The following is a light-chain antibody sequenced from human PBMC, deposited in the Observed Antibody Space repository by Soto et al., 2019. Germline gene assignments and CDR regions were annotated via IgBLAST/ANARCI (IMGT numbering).Light chain of an antibody. CDR2: EDT. V-gene: IGLV2-23*01. Sequence: QSALTQPASVSGSPGQSITISCTGTSSDIGTYKYVSWFQHHPGKAPKLMISEDTKRPSGVSNRFSGSKSGNMASLTISGLQAEDEADYYCCAFTSAGTWVFGGGTKLTVL. J-gene: IGLJ3*02. CDR3: CAFTSAGTWV. CDR1: SSDIGTYKY.